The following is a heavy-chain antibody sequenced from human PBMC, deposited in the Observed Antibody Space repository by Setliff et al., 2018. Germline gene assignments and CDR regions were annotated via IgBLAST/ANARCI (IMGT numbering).Heavy chain of an antibody. CDR2: IDTSSSYI. J-gene: IGHJ4*02. D-gene: IGHD2-2*01. V-gene: IGHV3-21*01. CDR3: ARSESCGATNCSPFDY. Sequence: PGGSLRLSCVASGFTFSSYCMDWFRQAPGKGLEWVSSIDTSSSYIYYADSVKGRFTISRDNAENSLYLQMNSLRAEDTAVYYCARSESCGATNCSPFDYWGQGTLVTVSS. CDR1: GFTFSSYC.